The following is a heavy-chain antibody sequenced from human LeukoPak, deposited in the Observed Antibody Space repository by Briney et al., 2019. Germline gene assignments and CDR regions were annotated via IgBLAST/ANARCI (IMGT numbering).Heavy chain of an antibody. D-gene: IGHD6-19*01. J-gene: IGHJ4*02. CDR2: ISSTSSYI. Sequence: GGSLRLSCAASGFTFSTYSMNWVRQAPGKGLEWVSSISSTSSYIYYADSVKGRFTISRDNAQKSLYLQMNSLRAEDTAVYYCARVGYSSGWYFDYWGQGTLVPVSS. V-gene: IGHV3-21*01. CDR3: ARVGYSSGWYFDY. CDR1: GFTFSTYS.